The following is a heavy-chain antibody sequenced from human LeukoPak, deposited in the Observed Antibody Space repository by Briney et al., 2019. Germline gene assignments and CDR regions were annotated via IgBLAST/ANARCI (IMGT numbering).Heavy chain of an antibody. V-gene: IGHV3-21*01. CDR1: GFTFSSYS. Sequence: EGSLRLSCAVSGFTFSSYSMNWVRQAPGKGLEWVSSISSSSSYIYYADSVKGRFTISRDNAKNSLYLQMNSLRAEDTAVYYCARVVGATYGMDVWGQGTTVTVSS. D-gene: IGHD1-26*01. CDR3: ARVVGATYGMDV. J-gene: IGHJ6*02. CDR2: ISSSSSYI.